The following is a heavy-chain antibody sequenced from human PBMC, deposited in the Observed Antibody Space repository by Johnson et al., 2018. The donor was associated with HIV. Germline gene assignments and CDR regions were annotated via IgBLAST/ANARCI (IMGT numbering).Heavy chain of an antibody. J-gene: IGHJ3*02. CDR3: AKVAVFVGDDPTCNAFDI. Sequence: EVQLVESGGGLVQPGGSLRLSCAASGFTFSSYWVTWVRQAPGKGLEWVANVKQDGSEKYYVDSVKGRFTISRDNAKNTLYLQMNSLRAEDTAVYYCAKVAVFVGDDPTCNAFDIWGQGTMVTVSS. D-gene: IGHD3-10*02. CDR2: VKQDGSEK. V-gene: IGHV3-7*05. CDR1: GFTFSSYW.